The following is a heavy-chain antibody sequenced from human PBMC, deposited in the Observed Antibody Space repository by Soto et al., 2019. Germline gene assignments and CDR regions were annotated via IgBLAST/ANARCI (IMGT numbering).Heavy chain of an antibody. J-gene: IGHJ4*02. Sequence: GGSLRLSCAASGFTFSSYAMNWVRQGPGKGLEWVSVISGSGGSTYYADSVKGRFTISRENSKNTLYLQMNSLRAEDTAVYYCASRSSGWYFDYWGQGTLVTVSS. CDR1: GFTFSSYA. CDR2: ISGSGGST. D-gene: IGHD6-19*01. V-gene: IGHV3-23*01. CDR3: ASRSSGWYFDY.